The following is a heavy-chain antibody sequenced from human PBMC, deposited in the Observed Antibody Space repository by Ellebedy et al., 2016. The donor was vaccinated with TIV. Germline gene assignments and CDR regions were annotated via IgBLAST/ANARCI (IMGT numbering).Heavy chain of an antibody. D-gene: IGHD1-26*01. Sequence: GESLKISCAASGLTFSEAWMNWVRQAPGKGLEWVSYISSSSSTIYYADSVKGRFTISRDNAKNSLYLQMNSLRAEDTAVYYCARPSTVGATLCFDYWGRGTLVTVSS. CDR1: GLTFSEAW. CDR2: ISSSSSTI. V-gene: IGHV3-48*01. J-gene: IGHJ4*02. CDR3: ARPSTVGATLCFDY.